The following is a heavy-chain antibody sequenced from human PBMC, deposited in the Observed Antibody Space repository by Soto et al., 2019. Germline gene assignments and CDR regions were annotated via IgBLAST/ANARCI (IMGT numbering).Heavy chain of an antibody. Sequence: GGSLRLSCAASGFTFSSYAMSWVRQAPGKGLEWVSAISGSGGSTYYADSVKGRFTISRDNSKNTLYLQMNSLRAEDTAVYYCAKDPGDELLWFGESKVIGMDVWGQGTTVTVSS. J-gene: IGHJ6*02. CDR1: GFTFSSYA. CDR2: ISGSGGST. V-gene: IGHV3-23*01. D-gene: IGHD3-10*01. CDR3: AKDPGDELLWFGESKVIGMDV.